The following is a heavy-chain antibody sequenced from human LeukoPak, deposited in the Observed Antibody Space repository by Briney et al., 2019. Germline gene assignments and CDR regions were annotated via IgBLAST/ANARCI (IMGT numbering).Heavy chain of an antibody. D-gene: IGHD2-15*01. CDR3: ARGRVDVVVVAARASYYYYMDV. Sequence: ASVKVSCKASGYTFTSYDINWVRQATGQGLEWMGWMNPNSGNTGHAQKFQGRVTITRNTSISTAYMELSSLRSEDTAVYYCARGRVDVVVVAARASYYYYMDVWGKGTTVTVSS. J-gene: IGHJ6*03. V-gene: IGHV1-8*03. CDR1: GYTFTSYD. CDR2: MNPNSGNT.